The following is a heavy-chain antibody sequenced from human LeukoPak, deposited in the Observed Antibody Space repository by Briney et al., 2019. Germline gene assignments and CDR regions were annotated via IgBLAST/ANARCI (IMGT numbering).Heavy chain of an antibody. CDR1: GFTLSNYA. CDR2: ITGSGGRT. V-gene: IGHV3-23*01. Sequence: GGALRLAFAGSGFTLSNYAMSWVRQAPGKGLEEVSSITGSGGRTYYADSVNGRFTVYRDNSKNTLYLQMNSLTVEDTAVYYCAKDVSENYDIWGSYRSDYWGQGPLVTVPS. J-gene: IGHJ4*02. D-gene: IGHD3-16*02. CDR3: AKDVSENYDIWGSYRSDY.